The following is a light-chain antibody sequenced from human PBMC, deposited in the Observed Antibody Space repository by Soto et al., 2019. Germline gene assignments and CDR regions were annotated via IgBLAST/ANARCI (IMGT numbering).Light chain of an antibody. V-gene: IGKV3-15*01. CDR3: QQYNTWPLVT. CDR2: GAS. Sequence: EIVMTQSPATLSVSPGERATLSSRASQCVSSNLAWYQQKPGQAPRLLIYGASTRATGIPARFSESGSGTEFTLTINSLQSEDFAVHYCQQYNTWPLVTFGGGTKVEIK. CDR1: QCVSSN. J-gene: IGKJ4*01.